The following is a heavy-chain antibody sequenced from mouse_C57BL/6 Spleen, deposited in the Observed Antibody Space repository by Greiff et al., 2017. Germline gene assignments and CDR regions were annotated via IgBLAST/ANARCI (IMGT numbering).Heavy chain of an antibody. CDR2: IDPETGGT. D-gene: IGHD4-1*01. CDR1: GYTFTDYE. J-gene: IGHJ3*01. Sequence: QVQLQQSGAELVRPGASVTLSCKASGYTFTDYEMPWVKQTPVHGLEWIGAIDPETGGTAYNQKFKGKAILTADKSSSTAYVELRSLTSEDSAVYYCTRLAGTPWFAYWGQGTLVTVSA. CDR3: TRLAGTPWFAY. V-gene: IGHV1-15*01.